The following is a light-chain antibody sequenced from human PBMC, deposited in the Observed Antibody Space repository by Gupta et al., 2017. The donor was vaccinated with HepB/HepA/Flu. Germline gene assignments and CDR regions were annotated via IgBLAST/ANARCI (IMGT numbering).Light chain of an antibody. V-gene: IGKV3-11*01. J-gene: IGKJ4*01. CDR3: QQRSNWS. Sequence: EIVLTQSPATLSLSPGERATLSCRASQSVSSYLAWYQQKPGQAPRLLIYDASNRATGIPARFSGSGSGTDSTLTISSLEPEDFAVYYCQQRSNWSFGGGTKVEIK. CDR1: QSVSSY. CDR2: DAS.